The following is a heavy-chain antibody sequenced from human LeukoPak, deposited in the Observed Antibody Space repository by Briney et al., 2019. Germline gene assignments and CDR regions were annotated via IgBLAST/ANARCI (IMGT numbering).Heavy chain of an antibody. CDR3: ASLAYCGGDCYSFDY. V-gene: IGHV4-39*01. CDR1: GGSISSSYYY. Sequence: PSETLSLTCTVSGGSISSSYYYWGWIRQPPGKGLEWIGSIYSSGSTYYNPSLKSRVTISVDTSKNQFSLKLSSVTAADTAVYYCASLAYCGGDCYSFDYWGQGTLVTVSS. CDR2: IYSSGST. D-gene: IGHD2-21*02. J-gene: IGHJ4*02.